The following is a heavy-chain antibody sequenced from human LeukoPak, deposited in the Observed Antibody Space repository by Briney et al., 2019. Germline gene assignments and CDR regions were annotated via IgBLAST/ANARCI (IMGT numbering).Heavy chain of an antibody. CDR1: GFTFSDYY. J-gene: IGHJ5*02. D-gene: IGHD3-10*01. CDR3: ARLLWFGELIDWFDP. V-gene: IGHV3-11*01. CDR2: ISSSGSTI. Sequence: PGGSLRLSCAASGFTFSDYYMSWIRQAPGKGLEWVSYISSSGSTIYYADSVKGRFTISRDNAKNSLYLQMNGLRAEDTAVYYCARLLWFGELIDWFDPWGQGTLVTVSS.